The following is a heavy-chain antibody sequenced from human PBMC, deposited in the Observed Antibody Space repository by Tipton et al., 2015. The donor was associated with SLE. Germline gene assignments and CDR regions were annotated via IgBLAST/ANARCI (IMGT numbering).Heavy chain of an antibody. J-gene: IGHJ6*03. Sequence: GLVKPSETLSLSCTVSGGSMSTYYWSWIRQPPGKGLEWIGNINYRGSTNYNPSLSGRVSISVDTSKNQFSLKLSSVTAADTAVYYCAIAEMYTEGSTFYYCLDLWGKGSAVTVSS. D-gene: IGHD5-24*01. CDR3: AIAEMYTEGSTFYYCLDL. V-gene: IGHV4-59*01. CDR2: INYRGST. CDR1: GGSMSTYY.